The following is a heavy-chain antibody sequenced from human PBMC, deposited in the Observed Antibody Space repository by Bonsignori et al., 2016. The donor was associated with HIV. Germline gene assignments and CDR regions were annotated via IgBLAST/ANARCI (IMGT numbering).Heavy chain of an antibody. CDR1: GFTFSNYW. J-gene: IGHJ4*02. D-gene: IGHD2-15*01. CDR3: ARDVTPRWCYY. CDR2: IKEDGSEK. Sequence: GESLKISCAASGFTFSNYWMSWVRQAPGKGLEWVANIKEDGSEKYYVDSVKDRFTISRDSAKNSLYLQMNSLRAEDTAVYYCARDVTPRWCYYWGQGTLVTVSS. V-gene: IGHV3-7*01.